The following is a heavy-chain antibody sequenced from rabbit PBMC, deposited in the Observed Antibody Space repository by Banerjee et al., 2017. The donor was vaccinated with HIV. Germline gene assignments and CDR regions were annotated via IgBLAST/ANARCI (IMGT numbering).Heavy chain of an antibody. J-gene: IGHJ4*01. CDR1: GIDFSSSFW. CDR3: TREGDL. Sequence: QEQLVESGGGLVTLGGSLKLTCKASGIDFSSSFWISWVRQTPGKGLEWIGCIYPTYGATDYASWVNGRFTISLDNAQNTVFLQMTSLTAADTATYFCTREGDLWGPGTLVTVS. CDR2: IYPTYGAT. V-gene: IGHV1S43*01.